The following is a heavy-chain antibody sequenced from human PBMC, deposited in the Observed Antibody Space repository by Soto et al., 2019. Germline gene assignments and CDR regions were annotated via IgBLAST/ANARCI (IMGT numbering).Heavy chain of an antibody. J-gene: IGHJ6*02. CDR3: ARANKYYYYYGMDV. Sequence: QVQLQQWGAGLLKPSETLSLTCAVYGGSFSGYYWSWIRQPPGKGLEWIGEINHSGSTNYNPSLKSRDTISVGTSESEFSLKLSSVTAADTAVYYCARANKYYYYYGMDVWGQGTTVTVSS. CDR2: INHSGST. V-gene: IGHV4-34*01. CDR1: GGSFSGYY.